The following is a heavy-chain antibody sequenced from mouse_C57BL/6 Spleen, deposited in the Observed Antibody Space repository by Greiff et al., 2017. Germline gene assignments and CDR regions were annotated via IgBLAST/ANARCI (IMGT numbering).Heavy chain of an antibody. D-gene: IGHD3-2*02. J-gene: IGHJ4*01. V-gene: IGHV1-81*01. CDR1: GYTFTSYG. CDR3: ARPSDSSGLYYAMDY. CDR2: IYPRSGNT. Sequence: VKLMESGAELARPGASVKLSCKASGYTFTSYGISWVKQRTGQGLEWIGEIYPRSGNTYYTEKFKGKATLTADKSSSTAYMELRSLTSEDSAVYFCARPSDSSGLYYAMDYWGQGTSVTVSS.